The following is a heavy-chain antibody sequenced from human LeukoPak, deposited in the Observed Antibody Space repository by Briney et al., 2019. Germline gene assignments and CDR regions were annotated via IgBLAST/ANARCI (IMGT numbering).Heavy chain of an antibody. CDR3: ARVEDSGDRCFDP. Sequence: SETLSLTCTVSGGSISSADYYWSWIRQPPGKGLEWIVYIYYSGSTYYNTPPNSRFTISEDKSTHQFSLKLSSVTAADTAVYYRARVEDSGDRCFDPWGQGTLVTVSS. J-gene: IGHJ5*02. CDR2: IYYSGST. D-gene: IGHD4-17*01. V-gene: IGHV4-30-4*08. CDR1: GGSISSADYY.